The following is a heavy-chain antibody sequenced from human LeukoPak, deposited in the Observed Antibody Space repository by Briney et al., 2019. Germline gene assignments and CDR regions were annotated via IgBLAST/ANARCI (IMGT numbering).Heavy chain of an antibody. J-gene: IGHJ4*02. D-gene: IGHD3-10*01. Sequence: GGSLRLSCAAAGFTFSSYWMSWVRQAPGKGLEWVANIKQDGSEKYYVDSVKGRFTISRDNAKNSLYLQMNSLRAEDTAVYYCARDRSGSGSYSRYWGQETLVTVSS. CDR3: ARDRSGSGSYSRY. V-gene: IGHV3-7*01. CDR1: GFTFSSYW. CDR2: IKQDGSEK.